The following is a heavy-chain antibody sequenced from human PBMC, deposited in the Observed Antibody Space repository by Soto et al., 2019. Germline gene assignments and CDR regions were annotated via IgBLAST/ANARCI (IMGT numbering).Heavy chain of an antibody. J-gene: IGHJ6*02. Sequence: SETLSLTCTVSGVSVNSGNYYWSWIRQTPGKGLEWIGYIYQSGSTRYNPSLKSRVTISLDTSKNQFSLKMSSVTAADTAVYYCASGTIYHSNGMDVWGQGKMVTVSS. CDR3: ASGTIYHSNGMDV. CDR2: IYQSGST. CDR1: GVSVNSGNYY. V-gene: IGHV4-61*01. D-gene: IGHD2-2*01.